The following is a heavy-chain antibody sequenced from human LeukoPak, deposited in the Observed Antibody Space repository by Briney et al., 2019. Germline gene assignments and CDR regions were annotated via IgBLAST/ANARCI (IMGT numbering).Heavy chain of an antibody. V-gene: IGHV3-23*01. CDR1: GFTFSSYA. CDR3: AKDLIYGDYADAFDI. D-gene: IGHD4-17*01. Sequence: PGGSLRLSCAASGFTFSSYAMSWVRQAPGRGLEWVSAISGSGGSTYYADSVKGRFTISRDNSKNTLYLQMNSLRAEDTAVYYCAKDLIYGDYADAFDIWGQGTMVTVSS. CDR2: ISGSGGST. J-gene: IGHJ3*02.